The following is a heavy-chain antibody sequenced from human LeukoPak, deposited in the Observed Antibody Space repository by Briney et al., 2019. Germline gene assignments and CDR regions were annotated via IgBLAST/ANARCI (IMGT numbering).Heavy chain of an antibody. V-gene: IGHV3-23*01. J-gene: IGHJ4*02. CDR3: ARDIIVLGYFDY. D-gene: IGHD2-15*01. CDR2: ISGSGGST. Sequence: GGSLRLSCAASGFTFSSYAMSWVRQAPGKGLEWVSAISGSGGSTYYADSVKGRFTISRDNSKNTLYLQMNSLRAEDTAVYYCARDIIVLGYFDYWGQGTLVTVSS. CDR1: GFTFSSYA.